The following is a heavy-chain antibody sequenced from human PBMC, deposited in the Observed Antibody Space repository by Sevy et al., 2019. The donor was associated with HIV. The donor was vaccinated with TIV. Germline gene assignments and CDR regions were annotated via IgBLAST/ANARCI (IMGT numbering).Heavy chain of an antibody. V-gene: IGHV3-53*01. CDR3: ARMVTAHSADY. Sequence: GGSLRLSGAASGFTVSSNYMSWVRQAPGKGLEGVSVIYSGGSTYYADSVKGRFTISRDNSKNTLYLQMNSLRAEDTAVYYCARMVTAHSADYWGQGTLVTVSS. J-gene: IGHJ4*02. CDR2: IYSGGST. CDR1: GFTVSSNY. D-gene: IGHD2-21*02.